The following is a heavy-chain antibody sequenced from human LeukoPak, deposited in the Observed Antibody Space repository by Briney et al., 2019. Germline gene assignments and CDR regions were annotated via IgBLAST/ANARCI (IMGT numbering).Heavy chain of an antibody. J-gene: IGHJ4*02. CDR3: ARYGDSYYFDY. V-gene: IGHV3-21*01. CDR1: GFTFSNYN. Sequence: GGSLRLSCVASGFTFSNYNFNWVRQAPGQGLEWVSSIGGSSGYKYYADSVKGRFTISRDNAQNSLYLQMNSLRAEDTAVYYCARYGDSYYFDYWGQGTPVTVSS. D-gene: IGHD4-17*01. CDR2: IGGSSGYK.